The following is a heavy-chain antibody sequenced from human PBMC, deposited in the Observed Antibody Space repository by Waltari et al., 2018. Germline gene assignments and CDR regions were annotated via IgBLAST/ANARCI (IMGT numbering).Heavy chain of an antibody. CDR3: ATLNSADRDY. J-gene: IGHJ4*02. V-gene: IGHV1-69*13. CDR1: GGTFKNYA. Sequence: QVHLVQSGTELKKPGSSVRVSCRDSGGTFKNYAVTWVRPPLGQGLEWMGSIIHIYGQSNYAQKFQGRWTSAADDSTDTVYMDLSGLRSEDTATYYCATLNSADRDYWGQGTLVTVSP. CDR2: IIHIYGQS.